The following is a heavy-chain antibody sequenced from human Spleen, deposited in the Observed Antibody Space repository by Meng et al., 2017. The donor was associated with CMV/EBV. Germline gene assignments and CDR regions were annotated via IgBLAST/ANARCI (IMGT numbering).Heavy chain of an antibody. CDR1: GFSFDAFS. J-gene: IGHJ6*02. Sequence: LSLSCAGSGFSFDAFSINWVRQAPGKGLEWVSSISVSSNFIYYADSVKGRFTISRNNARNSVYLQMSSLKVEDTAVYYCARDAVRAPKTGDFYDYFYGLDVWGQGTTVTVSS. V-gene: IGHV3-21*01. D-gene: IGHD1-26*01. CDR3: ARDAVRAPKTGDFYDYFYGLDV. CDR2: ISVSSNFI.